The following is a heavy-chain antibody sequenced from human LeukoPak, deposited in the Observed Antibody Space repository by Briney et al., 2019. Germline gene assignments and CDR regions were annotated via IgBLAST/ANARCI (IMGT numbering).Heavy chain of an antibody. D-gene: IGHD2-8*01. V-gene: IGHV1-2*02. CDR2: INPNSGGT. Sequence: ASVKVSCKAPGYTFTGYYMHWVRQAPGQGLEWMGWINPNSGGTNYAQNFQGRVTMTTDTSTSTAYMELSSLRSEDTAVYYCARGRLGTNNYWGQGTLVTVSS. CDR3: ARGRLGTNNY. J-gene: IGHJ4*02. CDR1: GYTFTGYY.